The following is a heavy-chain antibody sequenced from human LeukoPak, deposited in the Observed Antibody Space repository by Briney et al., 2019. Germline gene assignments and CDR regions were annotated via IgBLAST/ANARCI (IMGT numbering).Heavy chain of an antibody. CDR2: IYYSGST. V-gene: IGHV4-30-4*01. J-gene: IGHJ6*02. CDR1: GGSISSGDYY. Sequence: PSQTLSLTCTVSGGSISSGDYYWSWIRQPPGKGLEWIGYIYYSGSTYYNPSLKSRVTISVDTSKNQFSLKLSSVTAADTAVYYCARGRSLYGEPYYYYGMDVWGQGTTVTVPS. D-gene: IGHD4-17*01. CDR3: ARGRSLYGEPYYYYGMDV.